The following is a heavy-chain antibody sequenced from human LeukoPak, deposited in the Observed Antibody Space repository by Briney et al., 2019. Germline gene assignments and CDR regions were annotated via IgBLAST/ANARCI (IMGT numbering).Heavy chain of an antibody. Sequence: PSQTLSLTCTVSGGSISSGGYYWSWIRQPPGKGLEWIGYIYHSGSTYYNPSLKSRVTISVDRSKNQFSLKLSSVTAADTAVYYCASYILTGYSPTPYCFDYWGQGTLVTVSS. CDR3: ASYILTGYSPTPYCFDY. D-gene: IGHD3-9*01. CDR1: GGSISSGGYY. V-gene: IGHV4-30-2*01. J-gene: IGHJ4*02. CDR2: IYHSGST.